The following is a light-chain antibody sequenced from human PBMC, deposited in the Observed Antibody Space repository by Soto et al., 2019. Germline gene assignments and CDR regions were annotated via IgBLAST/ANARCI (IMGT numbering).Light chain of an antibody. CDR2: EVS. CDR1: SSDVGSSNY. V-gene: IGLV2-8*01. J-gene: IGLJ1*01. CDR3: SSNAGSNEI. Sequence: QSALSQPPSASGSPGQSVTISCTGTSSDVGSSNYVSWYQQYPGKVPKLMIYEVSRRPSGVPDRFSGSKSGNTASLTVSGLQAEDDADYYCSSNAGSNEIFGTGTKVTVL.